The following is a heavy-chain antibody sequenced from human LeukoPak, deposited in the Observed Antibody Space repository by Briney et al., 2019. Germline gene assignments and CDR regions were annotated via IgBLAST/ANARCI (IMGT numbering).Heavy chain of an antibody. D-gene: IGHD1-26*01. CDR2: IYYSGST. Sequence: SETLSLTCTVSGGSISSSSYYWGWIRQPPGKGLEWIGSIYYSGSTYYNPSFKSRVTISVDTSKNQFSLKLSSVTAADTAVYYCARHQWELIWSDVFDIWGQGTMVTVSS. CDR1: GGSISSSSYY. CDR3: ARHQWELIWSDVFDI. J-gene: IGHJ3*02. V-gene: IGHV4-39*01.